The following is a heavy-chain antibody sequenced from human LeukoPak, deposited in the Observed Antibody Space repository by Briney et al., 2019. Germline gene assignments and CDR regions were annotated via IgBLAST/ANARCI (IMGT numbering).Heavy chain of an antibody. Sequence: GGSLRLSCAASGFTVSSNYMSWVRQAPGKGLEWVSVIYSGGSTYYADSVKGRFTISRDNAKNTPYLQMNSLRAEDTAVYYCAKDQAIFGVVTPYDIWGQGTMVTVSS. CDR3: AKDQAIFGVVTPYDI. J-gene: IGHJ3*02. D-gene: IGHD3-3*01. CDR2: IYSGGST. CDR1: GFTVSSNY. V-gene: IGHV3-53*01.